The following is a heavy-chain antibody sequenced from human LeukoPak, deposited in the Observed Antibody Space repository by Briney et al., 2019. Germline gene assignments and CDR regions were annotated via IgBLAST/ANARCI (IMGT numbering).Heavy chain of an antibody. V-gene: IGHV3-23*01. Sequence: GGSLRLSCEVSGITLSNYGMSWVRQAPGKGLEWVAGISGSGGGTNYADSVKGRFTLSRDESRNTVYLQMNNLRVEDTAVYYCAKASWVANADAVLWGQGTLVTVSS. D-gene: IGHD1-1*01. J-gene: IGHJ4*02. CDR3: AKASWVANADAVL. CDR2: ISGSGGGT. CDR1: GITLSNYG.